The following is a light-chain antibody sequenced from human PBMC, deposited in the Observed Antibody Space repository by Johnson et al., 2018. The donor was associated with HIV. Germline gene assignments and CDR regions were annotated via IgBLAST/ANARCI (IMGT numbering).Light chain of an antibody. Sequence: QSILTQPPSVSAAPGQKVTISCSGSSSNIGNNYVSWYQQLPGTAPKLLIYDNNRRPSGIPDRFSGSKSGTSAALGITGVQTGDEADYYCGTWGGVFGTGTKVTVL. V-gene: IGLV1-51*01. J-gene: IGLJ1*01. CDR2: DNN. CDR3: GTWGGV. CDR1: SSNIGNNY.